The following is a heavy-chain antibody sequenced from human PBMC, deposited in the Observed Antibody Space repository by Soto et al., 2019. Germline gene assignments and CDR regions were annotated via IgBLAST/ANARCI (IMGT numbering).Heavy chain of an antibody. Sequence: ASVKVSCKASGYTFLTYDISWVRQAPGQGLEWMGWISTKNGHTNYSQNLQGRATMTTDTSTNTAYLELRNLRSDDTAVYFCARDHFPWFDPWGQGTLVTVPQ. D-gene: IGHD3-3*02. CDR2: ISTKNGHT. CDR1: GYTFLTYD. J-gene: IGHJ5*02. V-gene: IGHV1-18*01. CDR3: ARDHFPWFDP.